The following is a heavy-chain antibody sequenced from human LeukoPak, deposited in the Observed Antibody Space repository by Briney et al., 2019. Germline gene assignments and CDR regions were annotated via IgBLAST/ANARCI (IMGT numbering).Heavy chain of an antibody. J-gene: IGHJ5*02. Sequence: SETLSLTCTVSGGSISSYYWSWIRQPPGKGLEWIGYIYYSGSTNYNPSLKSRVTISVDTSKNQFSLKLSSVTAADTAVYYCARHLSSYGSGGSDPWGQGTLVTVSS. V-gene: IGHV4-59*01. CDR3: ARHLSSYGSGGSDP. CDR1: GGSISSYY. CDR2: IYYSGST. D-gene: IGHD3-10*01.